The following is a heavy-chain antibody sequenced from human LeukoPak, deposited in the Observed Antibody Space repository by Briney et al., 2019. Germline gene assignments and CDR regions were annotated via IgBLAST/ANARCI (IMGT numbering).Heavy chain of an antibody. CDR1: GITLSNYG. CDR3: AKRGVVIRVILVGFHKEAYYFDS. J-gene: IGHJ4*02. Sequence: PGGSLRLSSAVSGITLSNYGMSWVRQAPGKGLEWVAGISDSGGRTNYADSVKGRFTISRDNPKNTLYLQMNSLRPEDTAVYFCAKRGVVIRVILVGFHKEAYYFDSWGQGVLVTVSS. CDR2: ISDSGGRT. V-gene: IGHV3-23*01. D-gene: IGHD3-22*01.